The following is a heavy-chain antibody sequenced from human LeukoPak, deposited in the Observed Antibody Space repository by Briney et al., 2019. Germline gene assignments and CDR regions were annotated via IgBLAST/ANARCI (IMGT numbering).Heavy chain of an antibody. D-gene: IGHD3-22*01. V-gene: IGHV4-4*07. Sequence: SSETLSLTCTVSGGSISSYYWSWIRQPAGKGLEWIGRIYTSGSTNYNPSLKSRVTISVDTSKNQFSLKLSSVTAADTAVYYCAREGDSSGYYGWFDPWGQGTLVTASS. CDR2: IYTSGST. CDR3: AREGDSSGYYGWFDP. J-gene: IGHJ5*02. CDR1: GGSISSYY.